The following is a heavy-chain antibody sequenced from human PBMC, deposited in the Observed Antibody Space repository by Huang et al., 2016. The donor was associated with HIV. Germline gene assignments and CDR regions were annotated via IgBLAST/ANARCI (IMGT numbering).Heavy chain of an antibody. D-gene: IGHD6-19*01. CDR1: GLNFSSYA. J-gene: IGHJ5*02. CDR2: IQFDGVNK. CDR3: VKFTIDDSSVAA. Sequence: QVQLVESGGGVVQPGGSLRLSCAATGLNFSSYAMHWVRLATGKGLEGVAYIQFDGVNKNYADSVKGRFTISRDNSKNTLYLQISSLRAEDTAVYYCVKFTIDDSSVAAWGQGTLVTVS. V-gene: IGHV3-30*02.